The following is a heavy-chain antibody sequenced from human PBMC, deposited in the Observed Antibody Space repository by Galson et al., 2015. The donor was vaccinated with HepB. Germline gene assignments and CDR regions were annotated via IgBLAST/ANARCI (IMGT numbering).Heavy chain of an antibody. D-gene: IGHD3-3*01. Sequence: SLRLSCAASGFTFDDYAMHWVRQAPGKGLEWVSGISWNSGSIGYADSVKGRFTISRDNAKNSLYLQMNSLRAEDTALYYCAKELRFLEGWVYWGQGTLVTVSS. CDR3: AKELRFLEGWVY. V-gene: IGHV3-9*01. CDR2: ISWNSGSI. CDR1: GFTFDDYA. J-gene: IGHJ4*02.